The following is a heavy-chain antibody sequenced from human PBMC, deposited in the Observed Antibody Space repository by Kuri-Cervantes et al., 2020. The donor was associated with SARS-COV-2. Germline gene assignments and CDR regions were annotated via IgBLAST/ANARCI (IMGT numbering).Heavy chain of an antibody. J-gene: IGHJ4*02. CDR1: GFTFSDYY. Sequence: GGSLRLSCAASGFTFSDYYMRWIRQAPGKGLEWVSYINSDGNSKLYADSVTGRFTISRDNSKNTLYLQMNSLRAEDTAVYYCAREGLVGATTGIDYWGQGTLVTVSS. CDR2: INSDGNSK. V-gene: IGHV3-11*04. CDR3: AREGLVGATTGIDY. D-gene: IGHD1-26*01.